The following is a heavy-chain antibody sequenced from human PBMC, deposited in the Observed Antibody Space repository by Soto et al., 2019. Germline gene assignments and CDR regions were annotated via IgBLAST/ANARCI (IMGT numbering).Heavy chain of an antibody. CDR3: ARAQYYDILTGYYDAFDI. V-gene: IGHV3-7*01. J-gene: IGHJ3*02. D-gene: IGHD3-9*01. CDR2: IKQDGSEK. Sequence: GGSLRLSCAASGFTFSSYWMSWVRQAPGKGLEWVANIKQDGSEKYYVDSVKGRFTISRDNAKNSLYLQMNSLRAEDTALYYCARAQYYDILTGYYDAFDIWGQGTMVTVSS. CDR1: GFTFSSYW.